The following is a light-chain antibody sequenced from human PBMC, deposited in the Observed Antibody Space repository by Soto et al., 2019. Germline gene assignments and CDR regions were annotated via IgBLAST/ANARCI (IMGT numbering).Light chain of an antibody. CDR3: SSYAGTVV. CDR2: GVS. V-gene: IGLV2-8*01. Sequence: QSALPQPPSASGYPGQSFTISCTGTSSDVGDYNYVSWYQQHPGKAPTLMSYGVSKRPSGVPERFSGSKSGNTASLNVSGLQAEDEDDYSCSSYAGTVVFVGGTKLTVL. J-gene: IGLJ2*01. CDR1: SSDVGDYNY.